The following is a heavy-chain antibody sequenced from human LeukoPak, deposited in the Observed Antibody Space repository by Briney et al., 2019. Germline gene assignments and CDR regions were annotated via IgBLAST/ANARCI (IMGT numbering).Heavy chain of an antibody. Sequence: PGGSLRLSCAASGFTFSDYYMSWIRQAPGKGLEWVSYISSSGSTIYYADSVKGRFTISRDNAKNSLYLQMNSLRAEDTAVYYCARDLWDLSGSYCWFDPWGQGTLVTVSS. V-gene: IGHV3-11*01. CDR2: ISSSGSTI. CDR3: ARDLWDLSGSYCWFDP. J-gene: IGHJ5*02. CDR1: GFTFSDYY. D-gene: IGHD1-26*01.